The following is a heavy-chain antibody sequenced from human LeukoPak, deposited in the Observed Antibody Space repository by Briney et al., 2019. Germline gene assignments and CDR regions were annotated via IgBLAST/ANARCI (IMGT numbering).Heavy chain of an antibody. CDR3: AKRGVVIRVFLVGFHKEAYYFDS. D-gene: IGHD3-10*01. J-gene: IGHJ4*02. Sequence: GGSLRLSCAASGFTFSSYGMHWVRQAPGKGLEWVAGLSGSGGGTNYADSVQGRFTISRDNPKNTLYLQMNSLRAEDTAVYFCAKRGVVIRVFLVGFHKEAYYFDSWGQGALVTVSS. V-gene: IGHV3-23*01. CDR2: LSGSGGGT. CDR1: GFTFSSYG.